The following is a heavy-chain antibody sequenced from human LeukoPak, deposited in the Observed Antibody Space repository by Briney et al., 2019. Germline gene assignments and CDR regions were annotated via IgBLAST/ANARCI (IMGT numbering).Heavy chain of an antibody. CDR3: ARGPTSGYGWDYFDY. CDR1: GFTFSSHA. D-gene: IGHD5-12*01. V-gene: IGHV3-21*01. CDR2: ISSSSTYI. Sequence: GRSLRLSCAASGFTFSSHAMHWVRQPPGKGLEWVSSISSSSTYIYYADSLKGRFTISRDNAKNSLFLQMNSLRAEDTAVYYRARGPTSGYGWDYFDYWGQGTLVTVSS. J-gene: IGHJ4*02.